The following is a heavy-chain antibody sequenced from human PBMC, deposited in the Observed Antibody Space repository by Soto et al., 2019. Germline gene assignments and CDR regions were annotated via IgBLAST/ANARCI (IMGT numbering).Heavy chain of an antibody. V-gene: IGHV1-18*04. CDR3: ARVETIFGVVTKQYYFDY. D-gene: IGHD3-3*01. J-gene: IGHJ4*02. CDR2: ISAYNGNT. CDR1: GYTFTSYG. Sequence: ASVKVSCKASGYTFTSYGISWVRQAPGQGLEWMGWISAYNGNTNYAQKLQGRVTMTTDTSTSTAYMELRGLRSDDTAVYYCARVETIFGVVTKQYYFDYWGQGTLVTVSS.